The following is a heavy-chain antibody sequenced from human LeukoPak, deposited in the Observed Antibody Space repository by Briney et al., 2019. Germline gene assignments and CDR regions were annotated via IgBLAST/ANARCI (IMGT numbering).Heavy chain of an antibody. Sequence: GRSLRLSCAASGFTFSSYGMHWVRQAPGKGLEWVAVIWYDGSNKYYADSVKGRFTISRDNSKNTLYLQMNSLRVEDTAVYYCAKDDSGYDSGITDYWGQGTLVTVSS. D-gene: IGHD5-12*01. CDR1: GFTFSSYG. CDR3: AKDDSGYDSGITDY. CDR2: IWYDGSNK. J-gene: IGHJ4*02. V-gene: IGHV3-33*06.